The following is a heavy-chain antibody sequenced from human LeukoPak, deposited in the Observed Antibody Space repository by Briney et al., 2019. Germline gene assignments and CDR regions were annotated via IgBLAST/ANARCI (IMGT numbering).Heavy chain of an antibody. CDR2: IKPDGSGQ. Sequence: GGSLRLSCTASRFTFSSYWMSWVRQTPGKGLEWVANIKPDGSGQYYVDSLKGRFTISRDNAKNSLYLQMNSLRAEDTGVYYCARGTYTGGWYPDYFDSWGQGTLVTVSS. CDR1: RFTFSSYW. V-gene: IGHV3-7*01. CDR3: ARGTYTGGWYPDYFDS. J-gene: IGHJ4*02. D-gene: IGHD6-19*01.